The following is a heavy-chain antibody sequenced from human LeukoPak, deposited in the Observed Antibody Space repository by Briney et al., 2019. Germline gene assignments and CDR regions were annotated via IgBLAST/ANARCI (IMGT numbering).Heavy chain of an antibody. D-gene: IGHD6-13*01. CDR3: ARGTHSSSWYRNWFDP. Sequence: SQTLSLTCTVSGGSISSGGYYWSWIRQHPGKGLEWIGHIYYSGSTYYNPSLKSRVTISVDTSKNQFSLKLSSVTAADTAVYYCARGTHSSSWYRNWFDPWGQGTLVTVSS. J-gene: IGHJ5*02. V-gene: IGHV4-31*03. CDR2: IYYSGST. CDR1: GGSISSGGYY.